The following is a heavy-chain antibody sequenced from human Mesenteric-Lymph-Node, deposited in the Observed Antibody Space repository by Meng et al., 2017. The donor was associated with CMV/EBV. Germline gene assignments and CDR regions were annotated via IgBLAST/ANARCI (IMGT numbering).Heavy chain of an antibody. CDR1: SGVG. V-gene: IGHV2-5*02. CDR3: AHKKELGYFDWLSKTGYFDY. CDR2: IYWDDDK. J-gene: IGHJ4*02. D-gene: IGHD3-9*01. Sequence: SGVGVGWIRQPPGQALEWLALIYWDDDKRYSPSLKSRLTITKDTSKNQVVLTMTNMDPVDMGTYYCAHKKELGYFDWLSKTGYFDYWGQGTLVTVSS.